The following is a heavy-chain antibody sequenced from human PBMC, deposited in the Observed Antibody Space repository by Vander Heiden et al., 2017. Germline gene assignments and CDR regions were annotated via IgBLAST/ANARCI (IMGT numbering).Heavy chain of an antibody. J-gene: IGHJ4*02. CDR1: GGSINNYS. CDR3: ARQPWQLSAYYFDY. Sequence: QVQLQESGPGLVKPSETLSLTCTVSGGSINNYSCTLIRQPPGKGLEWIGYSYYTGDTNYNPSLKSRATISVDTSKNQFSLKLRSVSAADTAVYYCARQPWQLSAYYFDYWGQGAPVTVSS. D-gene: IGHD6-13*01. V-gene: IGHV4-59*01. CDR2: SYYTGDT.